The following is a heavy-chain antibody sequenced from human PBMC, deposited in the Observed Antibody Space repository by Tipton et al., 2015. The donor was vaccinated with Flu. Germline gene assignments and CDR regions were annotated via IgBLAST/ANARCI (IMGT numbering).Heavy chain of an antibody. J-gene: IGHJ4*02. CDR2: VYSGGRT. Sequence: SLRLSCAASGFTFGSYAMSWVRQAPGKGLEWVSGVYSGGRTYYADSVEGRFTISRDTSTNTVFLQMNSLRAEDSALYYCARDHYYGSGEDSWGQGTLVTVSS. CDR3: ARDHYYGSGEDS. V-gene: IGHV3-66*02. CDR1: GFTFGSYA. D-gene: IGHD3-10*01.